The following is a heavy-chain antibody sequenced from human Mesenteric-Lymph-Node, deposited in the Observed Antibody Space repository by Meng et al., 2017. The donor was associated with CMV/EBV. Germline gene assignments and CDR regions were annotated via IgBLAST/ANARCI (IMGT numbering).Heavy chain of an antibody. V-gene: IGHV4-31*02. CDR3: ARANTDSSGYYYFDY. CDR1: GGSIRSGGYY. CDR2: IYYSRST. D-gene: IGHD3-22*01. J-gene: IGHJ4*02. Sequence: GGSIRSGGYYWSWIRQHPGKGLEWIGYIYYSRSTYYSPSFKSRVTISVDTSKNQFSLKLSSVTAADTAVYYCARANTDSSGYYYFDYWGQGTLVTVSS.